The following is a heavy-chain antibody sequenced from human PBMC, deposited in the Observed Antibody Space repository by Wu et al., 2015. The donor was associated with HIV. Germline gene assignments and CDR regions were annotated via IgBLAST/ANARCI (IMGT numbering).Heavy chain of an antibody. D-gene: IGHD6-13*01. V-gene: IGHV1-18*01. Sequence: QVQLVQSGAEVKKPGASVKVSCKASGYTFTSYGISWVRQAPGQGLEWMGWISAYNGNTNYAQKLQGRVTMTTDTSTSTAYMELRSLRSDDTAVYYCARDVPNPFSSSWSYYFDYWGQGTLVTVSS. CDR2: ISAYNGNT. J-gene: IGHJ4*02. CDR3: ARDVPNPFSSSWSYYFDY. CDR1: GYTFTSYG.